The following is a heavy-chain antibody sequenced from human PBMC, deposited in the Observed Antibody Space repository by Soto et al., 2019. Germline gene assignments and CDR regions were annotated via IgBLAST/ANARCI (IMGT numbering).Heavy chain of an antibody. J-gene: IGHJ4*01. CDR2: ISYSRST. Sequence: QVQLQESGPGLVQPSQTLSLTCTVSGGSISSGGYYWSWIRQHPGTGLEWIWHISYSRSTYYNTSLKSRVTISVDTSRNQFSLIVNAVYAADTAVYYCARGVLHWGQGTLVTVSS. CDR3: ARGVLH. CDR1: GGSISSGGYY. V-gene: IGHV4-31*03.